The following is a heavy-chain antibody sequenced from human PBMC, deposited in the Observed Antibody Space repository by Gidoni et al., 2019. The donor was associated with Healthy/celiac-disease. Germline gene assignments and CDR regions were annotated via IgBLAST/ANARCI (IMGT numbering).Heavy chain of an antibody. CDR3: ARVTYYYDSSYYYYYGMDV. CDR2: IDNSGST. J-gene: IGHJ6*02. CDR1: GGSISSSNW. V-gene: IGHV4-4*02. D-gene: IGHD3-22*01. Sequence: QVQLQESGPGLVKPSGTLSLTCAVSGGSISSSNWWSWVRQPPGKGLEWIGEIDNSGSTNYNPSLKSRVTISVDKSKNQFSLKLSSVTAADPAVYYCARVTYYYDSSYYYYYGMDVWGQGTTVTVSS.